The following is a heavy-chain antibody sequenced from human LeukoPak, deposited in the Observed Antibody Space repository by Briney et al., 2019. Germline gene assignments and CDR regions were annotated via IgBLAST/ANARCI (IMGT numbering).Heavy chain of an antibody. J-gene: IGHJ4*02. D-gene: IGHD3-10*01. Sequence: SGGSLRLSCAASGFTFSGNSMTWVRQTPGKRLEWVSGISGSGDSTFYADSVKGRFTISRDNSRNTLYLQMSSLRPEDTAVYYCTKWSGFGDDWGQGTLVTVSS. CDR1: GFTFSGNS. CDR3: TKWSGFGDD. CDR2: ISGSGDST. V-gene: IGHV3-23*01.